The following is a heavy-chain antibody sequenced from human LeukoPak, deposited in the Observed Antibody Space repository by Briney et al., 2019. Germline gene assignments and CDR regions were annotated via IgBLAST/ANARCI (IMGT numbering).Heavy chain of an antibody. CDR3: AKDEVLLWFGGFDY. D-gene: IGHD3-10*01. CDR2: ISGSGGSI. CDR1: GFTFSSYA. J-gene: IGHJ4*02. Sequence: PGGSLRLSCAASGFTFSSYAMSWVRQAPGKGLEWVSAISGSGGSIYYADSVKGRFTISRDNSKNTLYLQMNSLRAEDTAVYYCAKDEVLLWFGGFDYWGQGTLVTVSS. V-gene: IGHV3-23*01.